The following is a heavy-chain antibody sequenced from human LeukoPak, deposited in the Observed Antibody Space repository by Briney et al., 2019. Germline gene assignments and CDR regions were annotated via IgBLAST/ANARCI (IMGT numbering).Heavy chain of an antibody. Sequence: PSETLSLTCAVNGGSFSGYYWSWIRQPPGKGLEWIGEINHSGSTNYNPSIKSRVTISVDTSKNQFSLKLSSVTAADTAVYYCARGGIVVVPAARPFDFWGQGTLVTVSS. CDR1: GGSFSGYY. D-gene: IGHD2-2*02. V-gene: IGHV4-34*01. CDR2: INHSGST. CDR3: ARGGIVVVPAARPFDF. J-gene: IGHJ4*02.